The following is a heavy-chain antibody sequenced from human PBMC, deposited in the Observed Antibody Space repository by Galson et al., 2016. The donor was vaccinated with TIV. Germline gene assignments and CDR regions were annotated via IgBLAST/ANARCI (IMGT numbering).Heavy chain of an antibody. CDR1: GYRFGTSW. J-gene: IGHJ3*02. D-gene: IGHD2-15*01. Sequence: QSGAEVKKSGESLKISCKGSGYRFGTSWIGWVRQMPGKGLEWLGIIFPGDPETRYSPSLKGQVTISADKSISTAYVQWSSLKASDTAMYYCANLGASGGHYLTDAFDIWGQGTTVTVSS. CDR2: IFPGDPET. CDR3: ANLGASGGHYLTDAFDI. V-gene: IGHV5-51*03.